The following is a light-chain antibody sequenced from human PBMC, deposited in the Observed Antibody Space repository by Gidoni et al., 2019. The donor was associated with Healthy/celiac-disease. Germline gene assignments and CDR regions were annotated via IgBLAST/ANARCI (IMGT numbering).Light chain of an antibody. J-gene: IGKJ1*01. CDR1: QSLLHSNGYNY. CDR2: LGS. Sequence: DIVMTQPPLSLPVTPGEPASISCRSSQSLLHSNGYNYLDWYLQKPGQSPQLLIYLGSNRASGVPDRFSGSGSGTDFTLKISRVEAEDVGVYYCMQALQTPPTFGQXTKVEIK. CDR3: MQALQTPPT. V-gene: IGKV2-28*01.